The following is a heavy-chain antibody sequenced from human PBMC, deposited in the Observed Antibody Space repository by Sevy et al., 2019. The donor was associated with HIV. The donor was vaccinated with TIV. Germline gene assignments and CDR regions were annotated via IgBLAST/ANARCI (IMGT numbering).Heavy chain of an antibody. V-gene: IGHV3-11*01. Sequence: GGSLRLSCAASGFTFSDYYMSWIRQAPGKGLEWVSYISSGGSTIYYADSVKGRFAISRDNAKNSLYLQMNSLRAEDTAVYYCARDMSAYTRNWNQEGSDAFDIWGQGTSVTVSS. D-gene: IGHD1-1*01. CDR2: ISSGGSTI. J-gene: IGHJ3*02. CDR3: ARDMSAYTRNWNQEGSDAFDI. CDR1: GFTFSDYY.